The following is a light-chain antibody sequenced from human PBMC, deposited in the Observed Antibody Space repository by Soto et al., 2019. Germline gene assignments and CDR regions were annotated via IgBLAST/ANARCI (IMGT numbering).Light chain of an antibody. CDR2: DAS. J-gene: IGKJ1*01. CDR3: QQYNSYSWT. Sequence: DIHMNQSPSTLSASVGDRVTITCRASQSISSWLAWYQQKPGKAPKLLIYDASSLESGVPSRFSGSGSGTEFTLTISSLQPDDFATYYCQQYNSYSWTFGQGTKVDIK. CDR1: QSISSW. V-gene: IGKV1-5*01.